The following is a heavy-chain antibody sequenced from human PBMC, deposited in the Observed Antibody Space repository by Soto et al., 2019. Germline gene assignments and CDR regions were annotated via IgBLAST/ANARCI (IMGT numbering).Heavy chain of an antibody. Sequence: GGSLRLSCAASGFTFSSYGMHWVRQAPGKGLEWVAVISYDGSNKYYADSVQGWFTIARDNSKNTLYLQMNSLRAEDTAVYYCAKDAPMDMVRGVRWYFDYWGQGTLVTVSS. CDR1: GFTFSSYG. J-gene: IGHJ4*02. CDR3: AKDAPMDMVRGVRWYFDY. CDR2: ISYDGSNK. V-gene: IGHV3-30*18. D-gene: IGHD3-10*01.